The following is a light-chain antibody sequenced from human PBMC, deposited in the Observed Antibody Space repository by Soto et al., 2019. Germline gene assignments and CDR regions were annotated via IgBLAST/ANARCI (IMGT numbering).Light chain of an antibody. V-gene: IGKV3-20*01. CDR3: QQYGNSPPYT. CDR2: GAS. Sequence: EIVLTQSPGTLSLSPGERATLSCRASQSVSSSYLTWYQQKGGQAPRLLIYGASSRATGTPDRFSGSGSGTDFTLTISRLEPEDFVMYYCQQYGNSPPYTFGQGTKVDIK. J-gene: IGKJ2*01. CDR1: QSVSSSY.